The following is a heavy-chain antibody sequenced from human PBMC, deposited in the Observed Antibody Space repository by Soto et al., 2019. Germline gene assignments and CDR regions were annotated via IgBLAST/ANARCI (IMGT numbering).Heavy chain of an antibody. D-gene: IGHD2-21*01. Sequence: SGPTLVQPTQTLTLTCTFSGFSFSPSGVGVGWIRQSPGEALEWLALIYWDDDKRYSPSLRTRLTITKDTSKNQVVLSMTNVGPVDTATYYCAHSLRWGDAFDVWGQGTMVTVS. CDR1: GFSFSPSGVG. CDR3: AHSLRWGDAFDV. J-gene: IGHJ3*01. V-gene: IGHV2-5*02. CDR2: IYWDDDK.